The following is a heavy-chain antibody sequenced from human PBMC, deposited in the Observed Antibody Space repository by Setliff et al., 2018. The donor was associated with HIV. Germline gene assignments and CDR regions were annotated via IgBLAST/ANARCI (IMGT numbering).Heavy chain of an antibody. Sequence: VKVSCKTSGGTFNTYPIAWVRQAPGQGLEWMGGIAPNLRMPNYIQKFKGRLTITADESTSTVYMELTNLRSEDTAMYYCAREKSPVLEYFDWLKPRHVFDVRGQGTVVTVSS. CDR2: IAPNLRMP. CDR1: GGTFNTYP. CDR3: AREKSPVLEYFDWLKPRHVFDV. V-gene: IGHV1-69*10. J-gene: IGHJ3*01. D-gene: IGHD3-9*01.